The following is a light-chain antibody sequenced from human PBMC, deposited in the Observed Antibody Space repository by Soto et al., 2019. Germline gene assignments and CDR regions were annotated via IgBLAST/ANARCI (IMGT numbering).Light chain of an antibody. CDR1: SSNIGAGFD. V-gene: IGLV1-40*01. J-gene: IGLJ1*01. CDR2: GNN. CDR3: QSYDSSLSSYV. Sequence: QSVLTQPPSVSGAPGQRVTISCTGSSSNIGAGFDVHWYQQLPGTAPKLLIYGNNNRPSGVPDRFSGSKSDTSASLAITGLQAEDEADFYCQSYDSSLSSYVFGTGTKLTVL.